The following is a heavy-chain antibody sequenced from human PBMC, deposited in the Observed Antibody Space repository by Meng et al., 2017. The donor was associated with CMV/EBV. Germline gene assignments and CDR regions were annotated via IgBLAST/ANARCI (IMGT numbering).Heavy chain of an antibody. V-gene: IGHV1-2*02. CDR2: INPNSGGT. D-gene: IGHD2-2*01. CDR1: GYTFTGYY. J-gene: IGHJ4*02. CDR3: ARVERVVPAAMDAFDY. Sequence: ASVKVSCKASGYTFTGYYMHWVRQASGQGLEWMGWINPNSGGTNYAQKFQGRVTMTRDTSISTAYMELSRLRSDDTAVYYCARVERVVPAAMDAFDYWGQGTLVTVAS.